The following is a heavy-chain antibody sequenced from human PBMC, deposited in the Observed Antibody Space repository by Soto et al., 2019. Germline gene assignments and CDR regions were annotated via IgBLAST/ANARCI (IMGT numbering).Heavy chain of an antibody. V-gene: IGHV4-34*01. CDR1: GASIRSYY. CDR3: ERGRGEFDA. CDR2: INHSGNT. D-gene: IGHD2-21*01. Sequence: SETLSLTCSVSGASIRSYYWHWIRQPPGKGLEWIGEINHSGNTNYNPSLRSRVTISIDTSKNQLSLNLRSVSAADTAVYYCERGRGEFDAWGQGTPVTVSS. J-gene: IGHJ5*02.